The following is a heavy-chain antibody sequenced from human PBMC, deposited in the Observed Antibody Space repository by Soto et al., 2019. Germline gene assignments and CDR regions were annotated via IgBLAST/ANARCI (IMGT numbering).Heavy chain of an antibody. CDR1: GFTFDDYA. D-gene: IGHD3-22*01. CDR2: ISWNSGSI. CDR3: AKDIRSGPIVVVGSAFDI. J-gene: IGHJ3*02. Sequence: PGGSLRLSCAASGFTFDDYAMHWVRQAPGKGLEWVSGISWNSGSIGYADSVKGRFTISRDNAKNSLYLQMNSLRAEDTALYYCAKDIRSGPIVVVGSAFDIWGQGTMVTVSS. V-gene: IGHV3-9*01.